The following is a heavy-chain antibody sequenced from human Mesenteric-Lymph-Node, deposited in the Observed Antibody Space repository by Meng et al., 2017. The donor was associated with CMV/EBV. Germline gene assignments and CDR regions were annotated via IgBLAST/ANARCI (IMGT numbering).Heavy chain of an antibody. V-gene: IGHV3-53*01. D-gene: IGHD3-10*01. J-gene: IGHJ6*02. CDR3: ARVSGSGYYYVYQFYGMDV. Sequence: LSLTCAASEFTVSTNYMSWVRQAPGKGLEWVSVLYSGGDTYYADSVKGRFTISRDNSKNTVYLQMNSLRAEDTAVYFCARVSGSGYYYVYQFYGMDVWGQGTSVTVSS. CDR1: EFTVSTNY. CDR2: LYSGGDT.